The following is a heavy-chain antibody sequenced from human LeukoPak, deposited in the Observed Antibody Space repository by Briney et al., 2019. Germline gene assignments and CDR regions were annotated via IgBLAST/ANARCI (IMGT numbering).Heavy chain of an antibody. V-gene: IGHV1-69*04. CDR1: GGTFSSYA. Sequence: GASVKVSCKASGGTFSSYAISWVRQAPGQGLEWMGRIIPILGIANYAQKFQGRVTITADKSTSTAYMELSSLRSEDTAVYYCARATSYYDILTGYYNVWFDPWGQGTLVTVSS. D-gene: IGHD3-9*01. J-gene: IGHJ5*02. CDR3: ARATSYYDILTGYYNVWFDP. CDR2: IIPILGIA.